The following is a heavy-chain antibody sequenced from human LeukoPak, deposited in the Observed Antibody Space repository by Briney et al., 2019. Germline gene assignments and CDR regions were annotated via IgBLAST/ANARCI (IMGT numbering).Heavy chain of an antibody. CDR1: GGSISSYY. D-gene: IGHD3-10*01. V-gene: IGHV4-59*01. Sequence: SETLSLTCTVSGGSISSYYWSWIRQPPGKGLEWIGYIYYSGSTNYNPSLKSRVTMAVDTSKNQFSLKLTAGAPAEPAGYYVGGLGFGSPFDLWGRGTLVTVSS. CDR2: IYYSGST. CDR3: GGLGFGSPFDL. J-gene: IGHJ2*01.